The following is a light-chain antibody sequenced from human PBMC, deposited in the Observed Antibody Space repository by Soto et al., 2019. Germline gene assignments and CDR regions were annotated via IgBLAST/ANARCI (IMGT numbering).Light chain of an antibody. CDR1: QGISNY. J-gene: IGKJ4*01. CDR3: QQLSRYPLT. Sequence: DIQMTQSPSSLCASVGDIVSITCRASQGISNYLAWYQQKPGKAPDLLIYSASTLQSGVPSRFSGSGSETEFSLTIRALQPEDFATYYCQQLSRYPLTFGGGTKVDIK. CDR2: SAS. V-gene: IGKV1-9*01.